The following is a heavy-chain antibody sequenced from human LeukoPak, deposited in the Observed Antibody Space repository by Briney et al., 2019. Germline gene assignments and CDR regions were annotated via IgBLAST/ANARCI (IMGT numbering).Heavy chain of an antibody. J-gene: IGHJ4*02. Sequence: ASVKVSCKASGYTFTGYYMHWVRQAPGQGLEWMGWINPNSGGTNYAQNFQGRVTMTTDTSTSTTQMELRSLRSDDTAVYYCARDHGSGWSLDYWGQGTLVTVSS. V-gene: IGHV1-2*02. CDR2: INPNSGGT. CDR3: ARDHGSGWSLDY. D-gene: IGHD6-19*01. CDR1: GYTFTGYY.